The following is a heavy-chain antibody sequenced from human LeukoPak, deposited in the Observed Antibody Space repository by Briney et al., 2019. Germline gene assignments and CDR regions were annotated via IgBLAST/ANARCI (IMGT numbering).Heavy chain of an antibody. V-gene: IGHV3-30*18. CDR3: AKDGTDCSGGSCHYYYYYYGMDV. CDR1: GFTFSSYG. J-gene: IGHJ6*02. Sequence: GRSLRLSCAASGFTFSSYGMHWVRQAPGKGLEWVAVISYDGSNKYYADSVKGRFTISRDNSKNTLYLQMNSLRAEDTAVYYCAKDGTDCSGGSCHYYYYYYGMDVWGQGTTVTVSS. CDR2: ISYDGSNK. D-gene: IGHD2-15*01.